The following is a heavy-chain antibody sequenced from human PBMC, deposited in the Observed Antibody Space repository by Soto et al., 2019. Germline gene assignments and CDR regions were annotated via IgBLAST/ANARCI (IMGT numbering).Heavy chain of an antibody. CDR1: GGSISSYY. CDR3: AREEEGSYFGY. Sequence: PSETLSLTCTVSGGSISSYYWSWIRQPPGKGLEWIGYIYYSGSTNYNPSLKSRVTISVDTSKNQFSLKLRSVTAADTAVDYCAREEEGSYFGYWGQGTLVTVSS. D-gene: IGHD3-10*01. CDR2: IYYSGST. V-gene: IGHV4-59*13. J-gene: IGHJ4*02.